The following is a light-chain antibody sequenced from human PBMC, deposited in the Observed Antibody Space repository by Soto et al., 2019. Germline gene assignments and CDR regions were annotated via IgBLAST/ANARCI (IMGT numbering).Light chain of an antibody. Sequence: VLTQSPATLSVSPGERATLSCRASESVNNKLGWYQQKPGQAPRLLIYRASTRATGIPARFSGSGSGTEFTLTISSLQSEDSAVYYCHQYNNWFPFTFGQGTRLEIK. CDR1: ESVNNK. CDR2: RAS. J-gene: IGKJ5*01. CDR3: HQYNNWFPFT. V-gene: IGKV3-15*01.